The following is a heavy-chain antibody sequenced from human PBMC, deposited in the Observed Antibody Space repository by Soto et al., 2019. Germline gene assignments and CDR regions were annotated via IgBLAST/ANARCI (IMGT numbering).Heavy chain of an antibody. J-gene: IGHJ4*02. CDR3: AKSADDSSGYFGLFDY. Sequence: GGSLRLSCAASGFTFSSYAMSWVRQAPGKGLEWVSAVSGSGTNTYCADSVRGRFSISRDNSKNTLFLQMSSLRAEDTAVYYCAKSADDSSGYFGLFDYWGQGALVTVSS. V-gene: IGHV3-23*01. CDR1: GFTFSSYA. D-gene: IGHD3-22*01. CDR2: VSGSGTNT.